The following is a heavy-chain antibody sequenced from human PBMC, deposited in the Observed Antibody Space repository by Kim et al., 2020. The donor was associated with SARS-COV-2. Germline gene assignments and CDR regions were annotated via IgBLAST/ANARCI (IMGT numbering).Heavy chain of an antibody. CDR2: FDPEDGET. CDR1: GYTLTELS. Sequence: ASVKVSCKVSGYTLTELSMHWVRQAPGKGLEWMGGFDPEDGETIYAQKFQGRVTMTEDTSTDTAYMELSSLRSEDTAVYYCATDIPTMISSWWEGWFDPWGQGTLVTVSS. CDR3: ATDIPTMISSWWEGWFDP. J-gene: IGHJ5*02. V-gene: IGHV1-24*01. D-gene: IGHD6-13*01.